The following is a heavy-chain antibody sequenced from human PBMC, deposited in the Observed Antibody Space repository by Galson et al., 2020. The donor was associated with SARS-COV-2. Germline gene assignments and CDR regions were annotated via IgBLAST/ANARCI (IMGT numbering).Heavy chain of an antibody. CDR2: IYHSGST. J-gene: IGHJ3*02. D-gene: IGHD3-22*01. CDR1: GGSVTSGSHY. CDR3: ARLNYYDSGDYRDAFDI. Sequence: SETLSLTCDVSGGSVTSGSHYWNWIRQPPGKGLEWIGNIYHSGSTNYNPSLTSRVTISVDTSKNIFALRLTSVTAADTAVYYCARLNYYDSGDYRDAFDIWGQGTRVAVSS. V-gene: IGHV4-61*03.